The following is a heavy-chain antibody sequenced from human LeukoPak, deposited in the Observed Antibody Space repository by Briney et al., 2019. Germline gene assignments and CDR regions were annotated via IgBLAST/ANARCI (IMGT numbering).Heavy chain of an antibody. CDR2: TYDSGST. CDR3: ARGGSGYDSFYYYGMDV. J-gene: IGHJ6*02. Sequence: SETLSLTCTVSGGSISSYYWSWIRQPPGKGLEWIGYTYDSGSTNYNPSLKSRVTISVDTSKNQFSLKLSSVTAADTAVYYCARGGSGYDSFYYYGMDVWGQGTTVTVSS. D-gene: IGHD5-12*01. CDR1: GGSISSYY. V-gene: IGHV4-59*01.